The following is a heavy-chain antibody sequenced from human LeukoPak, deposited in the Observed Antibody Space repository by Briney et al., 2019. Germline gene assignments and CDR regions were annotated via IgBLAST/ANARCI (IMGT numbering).Heavy chain of an antibody. V-gene: IGHV4-30-2*01. D-gene: IGHD3-22*01. CDR2: IYHSGST. J-gene: IGHJ3*02. CDR3: ARAPLDYDSSGYYYVPPPPGAFDI. CDR1: GGSISSGGYS. Sequence: PSQTLSLTCAVSGGSISSGGYSWSWIRQPPGKGLEWIGYIYHSGSTYYNPSLKSRVTISVDRSKNQFSLKLSSVTAADTAVYYCARAPLDYDSSGYYYVPPPPGAFDIWGQGTMVTVSS.